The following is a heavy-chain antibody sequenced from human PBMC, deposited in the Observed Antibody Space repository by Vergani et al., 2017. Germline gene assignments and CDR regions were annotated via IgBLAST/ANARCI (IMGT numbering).Heavy chain of an antibody. CDR1: GGSFSGYY. Sequence: QVQLQQWGAGLLKPSETLSLTCAVYGGSFSGYYWSWIRQPPGKGLEWIGEINHSGSTNYNPSLKSRVTISVDTSKNQFSLKLSSVTAADTAVYYCAREGPYYFGSGSFHDPFDYWGQGTLVTVSS. V-gene: IGHV4-34*01. CDR3: AREGPYYFGSGSFHDPFDY. CDR2: INHSGST. J-gene: IGHJ4*02. D-gene: IGHD3-10*01.